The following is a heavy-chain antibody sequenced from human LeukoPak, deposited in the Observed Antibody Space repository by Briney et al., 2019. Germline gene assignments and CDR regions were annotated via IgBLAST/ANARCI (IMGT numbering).Heavy chain of an antibody. Sequence: SQTLSLTCTVSGGSISSGGYYWSWIRQHPGKGLEWIGYIYYSGSTYYNPSLKSRVTISVDTSKNQFSLKLSSVTAADTAVYYCARDRDGYSQFDSWGQGTLVTVSS. CDR3: ARDRDGYSQFDS. CDR2: IYYSGST. J-gene: IGHJ4*02. D-gene: IGHD3-22*01. V-gene: IGHV4-31*03. CDR1: GGSISSGGYY.